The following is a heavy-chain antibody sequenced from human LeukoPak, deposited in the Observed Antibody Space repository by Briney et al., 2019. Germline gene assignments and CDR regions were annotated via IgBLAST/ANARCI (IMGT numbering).Heavy chain of an antibody. V-gene: IGHV3-13*01. CDR1: GFTFSSFG. CDR2: IGTASDT. D-gene: IGHD1-1*01. J-gene: IGHJ6*03. Sequence: GGSLRLSCAASGFTFSSFGMHWVRQPTGQGLEWVSTIGTASDTYYPGSVEGRFTLSRDNAKSSLYLQMNSLTAGDTAVYYCARGPPRGKYYYMDVWGKGTTVTVSS. CDR3: ARGPPRGKYYYMDV.